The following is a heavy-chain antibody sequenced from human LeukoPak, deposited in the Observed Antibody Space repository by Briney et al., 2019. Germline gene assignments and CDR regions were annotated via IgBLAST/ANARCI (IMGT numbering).Heavy chain of an antibody. CDR3: ARGVLEVRVFDY. J-gene: IGHJ4*02. V-gene: IGHV4-30-4*01. D-gene: IGHD3-10*01. Sequence: PSQTLSLTCTVSGGSISSGDYYWSWIRQPPGKGLEWIGYIYYSGSTYYNPSLKSRVTISVDTSKNQFSLKLSSVTAADTAVYYCARGVLEVRVFDYWGQGTLVTVSS. CDR1: GGSISSGDYY. CDR2: IYYSGST.